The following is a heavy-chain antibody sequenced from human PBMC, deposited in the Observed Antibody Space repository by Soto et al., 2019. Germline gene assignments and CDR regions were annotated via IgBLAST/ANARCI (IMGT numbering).Heavy chain of an antibody. CDR3: VREPWGFSGSWYDY. Sequence: GGSLRLSCAASKFSFNNYWMHWIRQVPGKGPVWVSRINHDGSRTEYADSVKGRFTISRDNANNTLYLQMNSLRVDDTAMYYCVREPWGFSGSWYDYWGQGTLVTVSS. V-gene: IGHV3-74*03. D-gene: IGHD5-12*01. J-gene: IGHJ4*02. CDR2: INHDGSRT. CDR1: KFSFNNYW.